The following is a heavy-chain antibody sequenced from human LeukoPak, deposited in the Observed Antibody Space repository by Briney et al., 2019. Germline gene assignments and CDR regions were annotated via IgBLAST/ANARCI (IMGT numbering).Heavy chain of an antibody. J-gene: IGHJ4*02. CDR1: GYSFTSYW. D-gene: IGHD3-22*01. Sequence: GESLKISCKGSGYSFTSYWIGWVRQMPGKGLEWMGIIYPGDSDTRYSPSFQGQVTISADKSISTAYLQWSSLKASDTAMYYCARGVPYYYESSGYYYVAWFDYWGQGTLVTVSS. V-gene: IGHV5-51*01. CDR2: IYPGDSDT. CDR3: ARGVPYYYESSGYYYVAWFDY.